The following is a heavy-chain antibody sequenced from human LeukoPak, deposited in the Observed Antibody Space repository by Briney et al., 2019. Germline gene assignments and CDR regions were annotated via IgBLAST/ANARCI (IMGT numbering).Heavy chain of an antibody. CDR1: GFTFSSYS. CDR3: ARGDGSGWNGGRVYYFDY. V-gene: IGHV3-21*01. CDR2: ISSSSSYI. J-gene: IGHJ4*02. D-gene: IGHD6-19*01. Sequence: GGSLRLSCAASGFTFSSYSMNWVRQAPGKGLEWVSSISSSSSYIYYADSVKGRFTISRDNDKNSLYLQMNSLRAEYTAVSYSARGDGSGWNGGRVYYFDYWGQGTLVTVSS.